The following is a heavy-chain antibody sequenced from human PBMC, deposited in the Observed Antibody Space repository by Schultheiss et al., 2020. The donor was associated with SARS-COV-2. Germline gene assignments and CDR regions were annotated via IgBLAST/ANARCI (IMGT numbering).Heavy chain of an antibody. Sequence: SETLSLTCTVSGGSISSGGYYWSWIRQHPGKGLEWIGYIYYSGSTYYNPSLKSRVTISVDTSKNQFSLKLSSVTAADTAVYYCARDRVRYSYAILSNFDYWGQGTLVTVSS. D-gene: IGHD5-18*01. J-gene: IGHJ4*02. CDR3: ARDRVRYSYAILSNFDY. CDR1: GGSISSGGYY. CDR2: IYYSGST. V-gene: IGHV4-31*03.